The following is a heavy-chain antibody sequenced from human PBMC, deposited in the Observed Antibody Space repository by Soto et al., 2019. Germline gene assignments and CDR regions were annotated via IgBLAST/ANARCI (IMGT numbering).Heavy chain of an antibody. J-gene: IGHJ4*02. D-gene: IGHD3-10*01. Sequence: ASVKVSCKASGYTFTRSGISWVRQAPGQGLEWMGWISTYNGDTNYAQTFQGRVTMTTDTSTSTVYMELRSLRSDDTAVYYCGRGLPYGPFDYWGQGTLVTVSS. CDR2: ISTYNGDT. CDR1: GYTFTRSG. CDR3: GRGLPYGPFDY. V-gene: IGHV1-18*01.